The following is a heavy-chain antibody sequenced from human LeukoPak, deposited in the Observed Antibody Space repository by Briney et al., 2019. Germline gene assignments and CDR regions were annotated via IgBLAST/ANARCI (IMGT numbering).Heavy chain of an antibody. Sequence: GASVKVSCKASGYTFTGYYMHWVRQAPGQGLEWMGRINPNSGGTNYAQKFQGRVTMTRDTSISTAYMELSRLRSDDTAVYYCTRAGDSSGWFDYWGQGTLVTVSS. J-gene: IGHJ4*02. V-gene: IGHV1-2*06. CDR1: GYTFTGYY. CDR2: INPNSGGT. D-gene: IGHD6-19*01. CDR3: TRAGDSSGWFDY.